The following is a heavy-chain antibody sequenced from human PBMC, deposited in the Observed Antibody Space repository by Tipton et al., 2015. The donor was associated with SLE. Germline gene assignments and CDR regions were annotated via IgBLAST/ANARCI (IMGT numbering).Heavy chain of an antibody. Sequence: SLILSCATSGFSFSIYALSWVRQAPGKGLEWVSTSTVGGVSTYYADSVKGRFTISRDNSRNTLDLQMNSLRVEDTALYYCAKSRRDSWYGSPAYDIWGQGTMGTVSS. CDR2: STVGGVST. J-gene: IGHJ3*02. V-gene: IGHV3-23*01. CDR1: GFSFSIYA. D-gene: IGHD5-12*01. CDR3: AKSRRDSWYGSPAYDI.